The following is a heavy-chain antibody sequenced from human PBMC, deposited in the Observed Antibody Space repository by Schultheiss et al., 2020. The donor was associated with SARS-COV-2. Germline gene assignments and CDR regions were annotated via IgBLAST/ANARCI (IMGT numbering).Heavy chain of an antibody. CDR1: GFTFSSYS. CDR3: ARETTSTIFGVAPRRAFDI. CDR2: ISSSSSYI. J-gene: IGHJ3*02. V-gene: IGHV3-21*04. Sequence: GGSLRLSCAASGFTFSSYSMNWVRQAPGKGLEWVSSISSSSSYIYYADSVKGRFTISRDNAKNSLYLQMNSLRAEDTAVYYCARETTSTIFGVAPRRAFDIWGQGTMVTVSS. D-gene: IGHD3-3*01.